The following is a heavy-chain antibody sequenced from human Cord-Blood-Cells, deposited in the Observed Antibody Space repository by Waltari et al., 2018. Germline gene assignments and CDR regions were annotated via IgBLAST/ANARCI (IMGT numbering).Heavy chain of an antibody. Sequence: SWVRQAPGKGLEWVGFIRSKAYGGTTEYAASVKGRFTISRDDSKSIAYLQMNSLKTEDTAVYYCTRAPEGLLYYYYGMDVWGQGTTVTVSS. J-gene: IGHJ6*02. D-gene: IGHD4-17*01. V-gene: IGHV3-49*02. CDR3: TRAPEGLLYYYYGMDV. CDR2: IRSKAYGGTT.